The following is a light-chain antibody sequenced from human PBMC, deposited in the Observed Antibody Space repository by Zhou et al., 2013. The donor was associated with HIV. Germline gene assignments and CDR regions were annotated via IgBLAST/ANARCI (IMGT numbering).Light chain of an antibody. J-gene: IGKJ4*01. V-gene: IGKV3D-7*01. Sequence: EIVLTQSPGTLSLSPGERATLSCRASQSVGSSYLAWYQQKFGQAPRLLIYGATTRATGVPARFSGYGSGTDFTLTISSLQPEDFATYYCQQANSFPLTFGGGTKVEIK. CDR2: GAT. CDR1: QSVGSSY. CDR3: QQANSFPLT.